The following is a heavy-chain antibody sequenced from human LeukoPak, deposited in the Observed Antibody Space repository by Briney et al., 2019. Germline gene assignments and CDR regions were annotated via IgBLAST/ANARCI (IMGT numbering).Heavy chain of an antibody. CDR3: ARGGPRGNGFDY. CDR1: GYIFTGQF. V-gene: IGHV1-2*02. CDR2: FNPNSGDT. D-gene: IGHD6-25*01. J-gene: IGHJ4*02. Sequence: ASVKVSCKASGYIFTGQFIHWVRQAPGQGLEWVAMFNPNSGDTTFSQRFQDRVTMTRDTSANTAFMELSRLTSDDTAVYYCARGGPRGNGFDYWGQGTLVSVSS.